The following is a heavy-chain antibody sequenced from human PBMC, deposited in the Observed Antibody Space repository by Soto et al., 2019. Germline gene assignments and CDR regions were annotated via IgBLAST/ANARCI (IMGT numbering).Heavy chain of an antibody. J-gene: IGHJ4*02. V-gene: IGHV1-69*19. Sequence: QVQLVQSGAEMKKPGSSVKVSCQSSGGTFNTDAMNWVRQAPGQGPEWMGDISPMFGAANYAPKFQGRVTSTADESTGTSYMQLISLTSEDTALYFCAREVQVHTPAFVYWGQGTLVTVSS. D-gene: IGHD3-10*01. CDR2: ISPMFGAA. CDR3: AREVQVHTPAFVY. CDR1: GGTFNTDA.